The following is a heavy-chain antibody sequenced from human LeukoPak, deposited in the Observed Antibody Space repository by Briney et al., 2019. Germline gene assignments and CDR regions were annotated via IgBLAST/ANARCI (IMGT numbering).Heavy chain of an antibody. CDR1: GFTFSRYE. V-gene: IGHV3-48*03. D-gene: IGHD3-10*01. CDR3: ASVLRYGSASYMGYYFDY. Sequence: PGGSLRLSCAASGFTFSRYEMNWVRQAPGKGLEGVAYISSSGSTIYYAECVKGRFTIPRDNAKNSLYLQMNSLRAEDTAVYYCASVLRYGSASYMGYYFDYWGQGTLVTVSS. J-gene: IGHJ4*02. CDR2: ISSSGSTI.